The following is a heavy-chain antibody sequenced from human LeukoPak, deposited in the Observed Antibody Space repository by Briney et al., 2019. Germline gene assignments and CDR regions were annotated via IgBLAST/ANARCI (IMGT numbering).Heavy chain of an antibody. CDR3: ARHKYSSSRRGFDP. CDR2: IYTSGST. V-gene: IGHV4-4*09. D-gene: IGHD6-6*01. Sequence: SETLSLTCTVSGGSISSYYWSWIRQPPGKGLEWIGYIYTSGSTNYNPSLKSRVTISVDTSKNQFFLKLSSVTAADTAVYYCARHKYSSSRRGFDPWGQGTLVTVSS. J-gene: IGHJ5*02. CDR1: GGSISSYY.